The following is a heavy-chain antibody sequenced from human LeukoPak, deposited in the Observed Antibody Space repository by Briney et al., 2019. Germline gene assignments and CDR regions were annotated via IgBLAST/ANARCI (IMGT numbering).Heavy chain of an antibody. J-gene: IGHJ3*02. CDR1: GFTFSSYA. CDR2: INHSGST. Sequence: PGGSLRLSCAASGFTFSSYAMSWIRQPPGKGLEWIGEINHSGSTNYNPSLKSRVTISVDTSKNQFSLKLSSVTAADTAVYYCARAHDLNTYCSGGSCYSGAFDIWGQGTMVTVSS. D-gene: IGHD2-15*01. V-gene: IGHV4-34*01. CDR3: ARAHDLNTYCSGGSCYSGAFDI.